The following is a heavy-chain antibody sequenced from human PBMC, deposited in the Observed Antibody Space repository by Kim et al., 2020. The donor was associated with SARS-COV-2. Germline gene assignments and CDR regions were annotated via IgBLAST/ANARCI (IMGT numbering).Heavy chain of an antibody. V-gene: IGHV4-59*01. Sequence: SETLSLTCTVSGGSISSYYWSWIRQPPGKGLEWIGYIYYSGSTNYNPSLKSRVTISVDTSKNQFSLKLSSVTAADTAVYYCSRECRYDILTGKYGAWFDPWGQGTLVTVSS. CDR2: IYYSGST. CDR3: SRECRYDILTGKYGAWFDP. CDR1: GGSISSYY. J-gene: IGHJ5*02. D-gene: IGHD3-9*01.